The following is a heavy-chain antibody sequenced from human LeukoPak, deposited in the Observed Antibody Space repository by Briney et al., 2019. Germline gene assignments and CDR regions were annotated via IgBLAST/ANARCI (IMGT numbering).Heavy chain of an antibody. Sequence: GGSLRLSCAASGFTFSSFGMHWVRQAPGKGLEWVAVISSDGSSIYYADSVKGRFTISRDNSKNTLYLQMNSLRAEDTAVYYCARGVTTFGGVIVNHYFDYWGQGTLVTVSS. J-gene: IGHJ4*02. CDR2: ISSDGSSI. V-gene: IGHV3-30*03. CDR1: GFTFSSFG. D-gene: IGHD3-16*02. CDR3: ARGVTTFGGVIVNHYFDY.